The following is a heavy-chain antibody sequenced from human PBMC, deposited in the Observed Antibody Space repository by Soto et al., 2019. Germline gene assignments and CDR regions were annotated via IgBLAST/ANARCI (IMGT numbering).Heavy chain of an antibody. CDR2: ISVSNDNS. V-gene: IGHV1-18*04. CDR3: ARVGTTTPWFDP. CDR1: VYGFSHDD. Sequence: SVKGSCKTSVYGFSHDDISCHRHDPEQGLDWMGWISVSNDNSNYAQKFQRKVTMTEDTSTRTTYMEVPSLRSFDTAASYSARVGTTTPWFDPWGQGTLVIGYS. J-gene: IGHJ5*02. D-gene: IGHD1-7*01.